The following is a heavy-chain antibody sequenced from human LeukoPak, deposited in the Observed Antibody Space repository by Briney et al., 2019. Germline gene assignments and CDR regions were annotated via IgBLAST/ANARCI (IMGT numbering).Heavy chain of an antibody. CDR2: INPISGAT. Sequence: ASVKVSCKTSGYTFTRYYMQWVRQAPGHGLEWMGIINPISGATDYAQKFQGRVTMTRDTSTSTVYMELSSLRSEDTAMYYCARLPYRDGVAQDYWGQGTLITVSP. CDR3: ARLPYRDGVAQDY. CDR1: GYTFTRYY. D-gene: IGHD3-16*02. J-gene: IGHJ4*02. V-gene: IGHV1-46*01.